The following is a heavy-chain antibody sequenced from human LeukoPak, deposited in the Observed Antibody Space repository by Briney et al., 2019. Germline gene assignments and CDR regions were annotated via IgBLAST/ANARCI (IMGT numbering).Heavy chain of an antibody. CDR1: GYTFTGYY. V-gene: IGHV1-24*01. D-gene: IGHD3-9*01. Sequence: GASVKVSCKASGYTFTGYYMHWVRQAPGQGLEWMGGFDPEDGETIYAQKFQGRVTMTEDTSTDTAYMELSSLRSEDTAVYYCATGLRYPPTNWFDPWGQGTLVTVSS. CDR3: ATGLRYPPTNWFDP. J-gene: IGHJ5*02. CDR2: FDPEDGET.